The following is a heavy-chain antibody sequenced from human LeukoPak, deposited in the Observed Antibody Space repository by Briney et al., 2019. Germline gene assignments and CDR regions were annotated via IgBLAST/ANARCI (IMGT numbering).Heavy chain of an antibody. V-gene: IGHV3-23*01. Sequence: GGSLRLSCAASGFTFSSYAMSWVRQAPGKGLEWVSAISGSGGSTYYADSVKGRFTISRDNSKNTLYLQMNSLRAEDTAVYYCAKRVQLWLHYYYYGMDVWGKGTTVTVSS. D-gene: IGHD5-18*01. CDR3: AKRVQLWLHYYYYGMDV. CDR1: GFTFSSYA. J-gene: IGHJ6*04. CDR2: ISGSGGST.